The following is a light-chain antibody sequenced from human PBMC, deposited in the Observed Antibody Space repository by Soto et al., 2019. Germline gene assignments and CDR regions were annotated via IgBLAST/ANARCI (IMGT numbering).Light chain of an antibody. V-gene: IGKV1-6*02. Sequence: IQMTQSPSSLSASVGDSVTSXXRASQTISSYLNWYQKTPGNAPKLXIFGASSLHSGVPSRFSGSGSGTEFTLTISNLQPDDFATYFCQQYKNYPRTFGQGTKVDIK. CDR1: QTISSY. CDR2: GAS. CDR3: QQYKNYPRT. J-gene: IGKJ1*01.